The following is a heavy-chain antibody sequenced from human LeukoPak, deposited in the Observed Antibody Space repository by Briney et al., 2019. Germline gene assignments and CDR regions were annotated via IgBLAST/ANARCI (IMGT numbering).Heavy chain of an antibody. CDR2: ISSDGSTT. CDR1: GFTSSNYW. CDR3: TRVTEYSTAGMRY. D-gene: IGHD6-13*01. V-gene: IGHV3-74*01. Sequence: PGGSLRLSCAASGFTSSNYWMHWVRQAPGRGLVWVSRISSDGSTTTYADSVKGRFTISRDNAKNTLYLQMNSLRAEDTALYYCTRVTEYSTAGMRYWGQGSLVTVSA. J-gene: IGHJ4*02.